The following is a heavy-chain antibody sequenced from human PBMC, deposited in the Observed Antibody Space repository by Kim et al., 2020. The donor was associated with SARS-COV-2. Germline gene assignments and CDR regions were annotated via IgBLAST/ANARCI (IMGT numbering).Heavy chain of an antibody. D-gene: IGHD5-12*01. V-gene: IGHV4-39*01. CDR1: GGSISSSSYY. CDR2: IYYSGST. Sequence: SETLSLTCTVSGGSISSSSYYWGWIRQPPGKGLEWIGSIYYSGSTYYNPSLKSRVTISVDTSKNQFSLKLSSVTAADTAVYYCARQTRNIVATPWGNYWGQGTLVTVSS. CDR3: ARQTRNIVATPWGNY. J-gene: IGHJ4*02.